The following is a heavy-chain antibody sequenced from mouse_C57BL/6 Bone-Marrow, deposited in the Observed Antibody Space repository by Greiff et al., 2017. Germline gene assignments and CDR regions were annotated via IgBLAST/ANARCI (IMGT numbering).Heavy chain of an antibody. CDR1: GFTFSDYG. CDR3: ANYYGSSYLYYAMDY. J-gene: IGHJ4*01. Sequence: EVKVEESGGGLVKPGGSLKLSCAASGFTFSDYGMHWVRQAPEKGLEWVAYISSGSSTIYYADTVKGRFTISRDNAKNTLFLQMTSLRSEDTAMYYCANYYGSSYLYYAMDYWGQGTSVTVSS. D-gene: IGHD1-1*01. CDR2: ISSGSSTI. V-gene: IGHV5-17*01.